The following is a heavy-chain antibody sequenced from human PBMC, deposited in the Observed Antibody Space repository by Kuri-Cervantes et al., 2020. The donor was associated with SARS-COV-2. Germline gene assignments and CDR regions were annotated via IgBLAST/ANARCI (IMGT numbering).Heavy chain of an antibody. D-gene: IGHD4/OR15-4a*01. CDR1: GFASSNPA. CDR2: ISLNGGSQ. J-gene: IGHJ4*02. Sequence: GESLKISCAVSGFASSNPAMSWVRQAPGKGLEWVSSISLNGGSQYYADSVKGRFTISRDNSKNTLYLQMSSLRAEDTAVYSCAKVHSGDNAYFDYWGQGTLVTVSS. CDR3: AKVHSGDNAYFDY. V-gene: IGHV3-23*01.